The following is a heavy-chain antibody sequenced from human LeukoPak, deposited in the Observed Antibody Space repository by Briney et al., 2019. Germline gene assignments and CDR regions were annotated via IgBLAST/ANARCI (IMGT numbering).Heavy chain of an antibody. CDR3: ARGPVAGTFDY. V-gene: IGHV3-21*01. CDR2: ISSSSYI. J-gene: IGHJ4*02. D-gene: IGHD6-19*01. Sequence: PGGSLRLSWAASGFTFSGYALHWVRQAPGKGLEWVSSISSSSYIYYADSVKGRFTISRDNAKNSLYLQMNSLRAEDTAVYYCARGPVAGTFDYWGQGTLVTVSS. CDR1: GFTFSGYA.